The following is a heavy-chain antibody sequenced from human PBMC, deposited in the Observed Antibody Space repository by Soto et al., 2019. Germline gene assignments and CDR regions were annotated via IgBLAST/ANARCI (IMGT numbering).Heavy chain of an antibody. Sequence: QVQLVESGGGLVQPGGSLRLSCAASGFTFSDYYMSWIRQAPGKGLEWVSYISSSGSTIYYAASVKGRFTISSDNAKNSLYLQMNSLRAEDTAVYYCAREKFGEFSDNWFDPWGQGTLVTVSS. V-gene: IGHV3-11*01. CDR3: AREKFGEFSDNWFDP. D-gene: IGHD3-10*01. J-gene: IGHJ5*02. CDR2: ISSSGSTI. CDR1: GFTFSDYY.